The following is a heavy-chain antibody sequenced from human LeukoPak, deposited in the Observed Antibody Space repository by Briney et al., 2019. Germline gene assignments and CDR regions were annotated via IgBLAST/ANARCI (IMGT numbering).Heavy chain of an antibody. D-gene: IGHD3-3*01. CDR2: FDPEDGET. CDR1: GYTLTELS. J-gene: IGHJ4*02. Sequence: ASVKVSCKVSGYTLTELSMHWVRQAPGKGLEWMGGFDPEDGETIYAQKFQGRVTMTEDTSTDTAYMELSSLRSEDTAMYYCATKALADFWSGYSLGYWGQGTLVTVSS. V-gene: IGHV1-24*01. CDR3: ATKALADFWSGYSLGY.